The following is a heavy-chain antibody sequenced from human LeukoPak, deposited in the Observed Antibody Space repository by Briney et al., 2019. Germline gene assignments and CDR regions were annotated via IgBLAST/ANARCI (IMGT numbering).Heavy chain of an antibody. CDR3: ARDLDNGCSSIWYFDL. V-gene: IGHV4-59*01. Sequence: ASETLSLTCTVSGGSISSFYRRWIRQPPGKGLECLGYINHRGNTQYNPSLKIRVSISVDTYKNQFSLRLTSVTAADTAVYYCARDLDNGCSSIWYFDLWGRGTLVTVSS. CDR2: INHRGNT. D-gene: IGHD4-23*01. J-gene: IGHJ2*01. CDR1: GGSISSFY.